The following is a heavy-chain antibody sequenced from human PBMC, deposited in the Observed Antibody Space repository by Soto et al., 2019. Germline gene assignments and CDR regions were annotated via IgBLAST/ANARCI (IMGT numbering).Heavy chain of an antibody. CDR2: ISYDGSYE. CDR3: AKAGGGFTTRLLAGPFDI. V-gene: IGHV3-30*18. D-gene: IGHD5-12*01. Sequence: QVQLVESGGGVVQPGRSLRLSCSASGFRFSDYGIHWVRQTPGKGLEWVAAISYDGSYEYYADSLKGRFTISRDNSKNTLSLQMNSLRTEDTAVYYCAKAGGGFTTRLLAGPFDIWGQGTMVTVAS. CDR1: GFRFSDYG. J-gene: IGHJ3*02.